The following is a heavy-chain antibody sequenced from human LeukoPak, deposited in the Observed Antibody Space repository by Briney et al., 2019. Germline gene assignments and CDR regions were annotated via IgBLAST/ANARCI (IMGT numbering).Heavy chain of an antibody. CDR2: IYYSGST. J-gene: IGHJ6*03. CDR1: GGSLSSYY. CDR3: ARIQENYDFWSGNYYYMDV. Sequence: SETLSLTCTVSGGSLSSYYWSWIRQPPGKGLEWIGYIYYSGSTNCNPSLKSRVTISVDTSKNQFSLKLSSVTAADTAVYYCARIQENYDFWSGNYYYMDVWGKGTTVTVSS. V-gene: IGHV4-59*01. D-gene: IGHD3-3*01.